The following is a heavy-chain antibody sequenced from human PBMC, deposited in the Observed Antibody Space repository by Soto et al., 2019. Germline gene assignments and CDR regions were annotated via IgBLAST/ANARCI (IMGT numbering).Heavy chain of an antibody. V-gene: IGHV3-7*05. CDR1: GFTFSNYV. J-gene: IGHJ4*02. CDR2: IKQPGSEK. Sequence: DVHLVESGGGLVQPGGSLRLSCSASGFTFSNYVMSWVRQAPGKGLEWVANIKQPGSEKYYVDSVKGRFIISRDKSKNSLYLQMKSLSAYDTAVYFCARGAGGLSGYWGQGTLVTVSS. D-gene: IGHD2-8*02. CDR3: ARGAGGLSGY.